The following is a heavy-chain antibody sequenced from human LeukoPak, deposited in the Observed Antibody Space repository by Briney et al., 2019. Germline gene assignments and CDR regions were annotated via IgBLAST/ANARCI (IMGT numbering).Heavy chain of an antibody. CDR2: IYSDGRT. CDR3: ARDSGRFDVFDI. CDR1: GFTVSTNY. J-gene: IGHJ3*02. V-gene: IGHV3-53*01. Sequence: GGSLRLSCAASGFTVSTNYMSWIRQAPGKGLEWVSVIYSDGRTYYADSVKGRFTISRDNSKNTLYLQMNSLRAEDTAVYYCARDSGRFDVFDIWGQGTMVTVSS. D-gene: IGHD3-10*01.